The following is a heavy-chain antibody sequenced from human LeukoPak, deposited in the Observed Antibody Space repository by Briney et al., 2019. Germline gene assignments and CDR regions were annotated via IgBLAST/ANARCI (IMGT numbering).Heavy chain of an antibody. V-gene: IGHV1-8*01. J-gene: IGHJ3*02. CDR2: MNPNSGST. Sequence: ASVKVSCKASGYTFTSYDINWVRQATGQGLEWMGWMNPNSGSTGYAQKFQGRVTMTRNTSISTAYMELSSLRSEDTAVYYCARVTWYYDSSGLDAFDIWGQGTMVTVSS. D-gene: IGHD3-22*01. CDR1: GYTFTSYD. CDR3: ARVTWYYDSSGLDAFDI.